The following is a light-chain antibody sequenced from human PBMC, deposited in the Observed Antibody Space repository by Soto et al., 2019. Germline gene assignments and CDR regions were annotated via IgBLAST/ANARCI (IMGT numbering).Light chain of an antibody. CDR1: QSLSSN. J-gene: IGKJ1*01. CDR2: RAS. CDR3: QTYSNWPPWT. Sequence: EIVLTQSPDTVSASPGETATLSCRASQSLSSNLAWYQQKPGQAPRLLIFRASTRATGIPARFSGTGSGTDFTLTISRLQSDDCAVYYCQTYSNWPPWTFGPGTKVDIK. V-gene: IGKV3-15*01.